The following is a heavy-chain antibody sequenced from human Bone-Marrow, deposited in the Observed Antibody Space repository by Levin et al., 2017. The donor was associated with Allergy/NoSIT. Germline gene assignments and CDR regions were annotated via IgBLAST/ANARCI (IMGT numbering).Heavy chain of an antibody. CDR1: GDSITNYY. Sequence: AGGSLRLSCTVSGDSITNYYWSWIRQPPGKGLEWIGFIFHTGSTSYNPSLKSRVTILIDTSKNQFSLNLSSVTAADTAVYYCVREWSSFDYWGLGTLVTVS. V-gene: IGHV4-59*01. CDR3: VREWSSFDY. D-gene: IGHD6-19*01. J-gene: IGHJ4*02. CDR2: IFHTGST.